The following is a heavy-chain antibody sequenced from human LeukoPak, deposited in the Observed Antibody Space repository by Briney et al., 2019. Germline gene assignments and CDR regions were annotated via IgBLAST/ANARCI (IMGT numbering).Heavy chain of an antibody. D-gene: IGHD3-3*01. V-gene: IGHV4-34*01. Sequence: SETLSLTCAVYGGSFSGYYWSWIRQPPGKGLEWIGEISHSGSTNYNPSLKSRVTISVDTSKNQFSLKLSSVTAADTAVYYCARGPTNVFRFLGVWFDPGRQGTLVTVSS. CDR1: GGSFSGYY. CDR2: ISHSGST. J-gene: IGHJ5*02. CDR3: ARGPTNVFRFLGVWFDP.